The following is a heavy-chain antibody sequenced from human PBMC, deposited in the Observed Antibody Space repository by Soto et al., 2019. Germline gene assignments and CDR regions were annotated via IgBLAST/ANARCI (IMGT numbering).Heavy chain of an antibody. V-gene: IGHV1-69*06. J-gene: IGHJ5*02. CDR3: ARDRGYCSSTSCFGNWFDP. CDR1: GGTFSSYA. D-gene: IGHD2-2*01. Sequence: QVQLVQSGAEVKKPGSSVKVSCKASGGTFSSYAISWVRQAPGQGLAWMGGIIPIFGTATYAQKFQGRVTITADNSTSTAYMELSSLRSEDTAVYYCARDRGYCSSTSCFGNWFDPWGQGTLFTVSS. CDR2: IIPIFGTA.